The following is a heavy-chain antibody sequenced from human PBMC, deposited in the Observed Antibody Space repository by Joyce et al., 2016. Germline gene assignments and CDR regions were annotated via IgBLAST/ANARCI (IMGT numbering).Heavy chain of an antibody. J-gene: IGHJ4*02. D-gene: IGHD2-15*01. CDR3: TRACGGSCFDY. Sequence: EVQLVESGGGLVQPGRSLRLSCTASGFTFGDYAMSGVRQAPGKGRGWVGFIRSKAYGGTTEYAASVKGRFTISRDDSKSIAYLQMNSLKTEDTAVYYCTRACGGSCFDYWGQGTLVTVSS. CDR2: IRSKAYGGTT. CDR1: GFTFGDYA. V-gene: IGHV3-49*04.